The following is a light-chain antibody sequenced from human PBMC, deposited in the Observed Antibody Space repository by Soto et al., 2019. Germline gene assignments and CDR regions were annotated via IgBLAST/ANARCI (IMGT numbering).Light chain of an antibody. CDR3: QQRTNWLYT. CDR1: QSVSSY. V-gene: IGKV3-11*01. J-gene: IGKJ2*01. CDR2: GAS. Sequence: VLTQSPATLSLSPGEGATLSCRASQSVSSYLAWYQQKPGQAPRLLIYGASNRATGTPARFSGSGSGTDFTLTISSLEPEDFAVYYCQQRTNWLYTFGQGTKLEIK.